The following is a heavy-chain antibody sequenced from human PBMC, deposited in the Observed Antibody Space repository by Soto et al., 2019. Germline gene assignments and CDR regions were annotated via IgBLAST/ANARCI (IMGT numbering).Heavy chain of an antibody. V-gene: IGHV4-30-2*02. Sequence: SETLSLTCAVSGGSISSGGYSWSWIRQPPGKGLEWIGYIYHSGSTYYNPSLKSRVTISVDTSKNQFSLKLSSVTAADTAVYYCARRYGGNFDFWGQGTLVTVSS. CDR1: GGSISSGGYS. CDR2: IYHSGST. D-gene: IGHD1-26*01. J-gene: IGHJ4*02. CDR3: ARRYGGNFDF.